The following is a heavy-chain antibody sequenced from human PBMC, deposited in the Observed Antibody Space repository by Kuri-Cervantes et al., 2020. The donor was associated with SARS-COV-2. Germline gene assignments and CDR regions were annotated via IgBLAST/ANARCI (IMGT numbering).Heavy chain of an antibody. D-gene: IGHD4-11*01. Sequence: SVKVSCKASGGTFSSYAVTWVRQAPGRGLEWMGRIIPLFGTTIYAEKFRGRVTLTADKSTSTAYMELSSLRSEDTAVYYCARAFSNYVDWFDPWGQGTLVTVSS. CDR1: GGTFSSYA. V-gene: IGHV1-69*06. CDR3: ARAFSNYVDWFDP. CDR2: IIPLFGTT. J-gene: IGHJ5*02.